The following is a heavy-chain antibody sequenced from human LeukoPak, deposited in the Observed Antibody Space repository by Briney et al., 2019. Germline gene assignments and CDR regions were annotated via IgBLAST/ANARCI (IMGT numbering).Heavy chain of an antibody. V-gene: IGHV3-21*01. CDR3: ARTPVLLWFGEFEDY. J-gene: IGHJ4*02. D-gene: IGHD3-10*01. Sequence: GGSLRLSCAASGFTFSSYSMNWVRQAPGKGLEWVSSISSSSSYIYYADSVKGRFTISRDNAKNSLYLQMNSLRAVDTAVYYCARTPVLLWFGEFEDYWGQGTLVTVSS. CDR1: GFTFSSYS. CDR2: ISSSSSYI.